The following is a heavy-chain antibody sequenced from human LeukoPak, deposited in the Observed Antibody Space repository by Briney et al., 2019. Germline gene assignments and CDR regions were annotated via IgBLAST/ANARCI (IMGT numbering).Heavy chain of an antibody. CDR1: GYTFTSYY. J-gene: IGHJ6*02. D-gene: IGHD6-19*01. CDR3: ARVIAVAASGMDV. Sequence: ASVKHSCKASGYTFTSYYMHWVRQAPGQGLEWMGIINPSGGTTSYAQKFQGRVTMTRDTSTSTVYMELSSLRSEDMAVYYCARVIAVAASGMDVWGQGTTVTVSS. V-gene: IGHV1-46*01. CDR2: INPSGGTT.